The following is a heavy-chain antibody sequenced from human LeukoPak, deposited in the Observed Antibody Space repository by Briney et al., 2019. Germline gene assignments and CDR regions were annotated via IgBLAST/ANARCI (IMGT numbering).Heavy chain of an antibody. D-gene: IGHD2-2*01. J-gene: IGHJ3*02. Sequence: SETLSLTCTVSGGSISSYYWSWIRQPPGKGLEWIGYIYYSGSTNYNPSLKSRVTISVDTSKNQFSLKLSSVTAADTAVYYCARGSRTGAAFDIWGQGTMVTVSS. CDR1: GGSISSYY. CDR2: IYYSGST. V-gene: IGHV4-59*12. CDR3: ARGSRTGAAFDI.